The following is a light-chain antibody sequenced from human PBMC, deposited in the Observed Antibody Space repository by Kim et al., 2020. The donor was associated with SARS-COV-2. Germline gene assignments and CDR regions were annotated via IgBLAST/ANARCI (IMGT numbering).Light chain of an antibody. J-gene: IGKJ2*03. V-gene: IGKV1-39*01. CDR3: QQSYSTPYS. Sequence: ASVGDRVTITCRASQSISSYLNWYQQKPGKAPKLLIYAASSLQSGVPSRFSGSGSGTDFTLTISSLQPEDFATYYCQQSYSTPYSFGQGTKLEI. CDR1: QSISSY. CDR2: AAS.